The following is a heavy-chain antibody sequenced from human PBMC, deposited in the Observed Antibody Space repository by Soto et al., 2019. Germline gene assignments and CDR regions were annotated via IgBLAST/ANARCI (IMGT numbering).Heavy chain of an antibody. CDR2: ISDAARST. V-gene: IGHV3-23*01. D-gene: IGHD6-13*01. J-gene: IGHJ5*02. CDR1: GFTFSVYT. Sequence: GGSLRLSCAASGFTFSVYTLSWVRQAPGKGLEWVSAISDAARSTYYADSVKGRFTISRDNAKNSLYLQMNSLRAEDTAVYYCARHPERIAQIGWFDPWGQGT. CDR3: ARHPERIAQIGWFDP.